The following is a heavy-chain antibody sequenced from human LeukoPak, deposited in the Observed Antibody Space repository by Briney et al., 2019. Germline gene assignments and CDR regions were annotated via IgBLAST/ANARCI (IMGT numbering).Heavy chain of an antibody. Sequence: GGSLRLSCAASGFTFSSYGMHWVRQAPGKGLEWVAVIWYDGSNKHYVDSVKGRFTISRDNSKNTLYLQMNSLRAEDTAVYYCAREPSRIAAAGLFYWGQGTLVTVSS. D-gene: IGHD6-13*01. V-gene: IGHV3-33*01. CDR2: IWYDGSNK. CDR1: GFTFSSYG. J-gene: IGHJ4*02. CDR3: AREPSRIAAAGLFY.